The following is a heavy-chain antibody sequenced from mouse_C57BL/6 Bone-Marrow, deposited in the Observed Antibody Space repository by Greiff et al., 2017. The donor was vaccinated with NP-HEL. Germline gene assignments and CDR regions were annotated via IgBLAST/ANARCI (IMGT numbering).Heavy chain of an antibody. CDR3: ARRVITTVVEGYFDY. Sequence: QVHVKQPGAELVKPGASVKLSCKASGYTFTSYWMHWVKQRPGQGLEWIGMIHPNSGSTNYNEKFKSKATLTVDKSSSTAYMQLSSLTSEDSAVYYCARRVITTVVEGYFDYWGQGTTLTVSS. V-gene: IGHV1-64*01. D-gene: IGHD1-1*01. J-gene: IGHJ2*01. CDR1: GYTFTSYW. CDR2: IHPNSGST.